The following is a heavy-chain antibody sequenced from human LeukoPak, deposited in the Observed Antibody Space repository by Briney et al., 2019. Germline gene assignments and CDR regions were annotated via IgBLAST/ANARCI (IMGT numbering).Heavy chain of an antibody. Sequence: SQTLSLTCAISGDSVSTNSVAYNWIRQSPSRGLEWLGRTYYRSKRNYEYAVSVRSRITVNLDTSKNQFSLQLNSVTPDDTAVYYCARAVNGTTRYFESWGQGTLVTVSS. J-gene: IGHJ4*02. D-gene: IGHD1-1*01. V-gene: IGHV6-1*01. CDR3: ARAVNGTTRYFES. CDR2: TYYRSKRNY. CDR1: GDSVSTNSVA.